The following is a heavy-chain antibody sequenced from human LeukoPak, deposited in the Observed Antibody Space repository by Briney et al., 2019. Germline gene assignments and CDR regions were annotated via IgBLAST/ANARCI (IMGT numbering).Heavy chain of an antibody. J-gene: IGHJ4*02. CDR2: IYPGDSDI. CDR3: ARFECSSTSCPAAY. Sequence: GESLKISCKGSGYSFTSYWIGWVRQMPGKGLEWMGIIYPGDSDIRYSPSFQGQVTISADKSISAAYLQWSSLKASDTAMYYCARFECSSTSCPAAYWGQGTLVTVSS. V-gene: IGHV5-51*01. D-gene: IGHD2-2*01. CDR1: GYSFTSYW.